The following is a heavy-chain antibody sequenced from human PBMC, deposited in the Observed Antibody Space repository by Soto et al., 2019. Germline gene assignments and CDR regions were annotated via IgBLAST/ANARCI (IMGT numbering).Heavy chain of an antibody. Sequence: QVQLVQSGAEVKKPGSSVKVSCKASGGTFSSYAISWVRQAPGQGLEWIGGIIPIFGTANYAQKFQGRVTITADESTSTAYMELSRLRSEDTAVYYCERVRFDDYGDPESSTYYYYGMDFLGQGPTVTVSS. J-gene: IGHJ6*02. V-gene: IGHV1-69*01. D-gene: IGHD4-17*01. CDR2: IIPIFGTA. CDR3: ERVRFDDYGDPESSTYYYYGMDF. CDR1: GGTFSSYA.